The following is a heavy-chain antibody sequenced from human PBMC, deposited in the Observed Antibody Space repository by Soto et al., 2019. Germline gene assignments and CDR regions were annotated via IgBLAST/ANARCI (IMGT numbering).Heavy chain of an antibody. J-gene: IGHJ2*01. D-gene: IGHD2-21*02. CDR2: IIPILGIA. Sequence: QVQLVQSGAEVKKPGSSVKVSCKASGGTFSSYTISWVRQAPGQGLEWMGRIIPILGIANYAQKFRGRVTITADKSTSTAYMELSSLRSEDTAVYYCARYCGGDCYKYFDLWGRGTLVTVSS. CDR1: GGTFSSYT. CDR3: ARYCGGDCYKYFDL. V-gene: IGHV1-69*02.